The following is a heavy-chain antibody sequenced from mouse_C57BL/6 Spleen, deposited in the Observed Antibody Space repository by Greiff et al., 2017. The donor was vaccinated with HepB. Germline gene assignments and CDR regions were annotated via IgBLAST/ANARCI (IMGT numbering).Heavy chain of an antibody. CDR2: IDPSDSYT. Sequence: QVQLQQPGAELVKPGASVKLSCKASGYTFTSYWMQWVKQRPGQGLEWIGEIDPSDSYTNYNQKFKGKATLTVDTSSSTAYMQLSSLPSEDSAVYYCARDGSWFAYWGQGTLVTVSA. J-gene: IGHJ3*01. V-gene: IGHV1-50*01. D-gene: IGHD1-1*01. CDR3: ARDGSWFAY. CDR1: GYTFTSYW.